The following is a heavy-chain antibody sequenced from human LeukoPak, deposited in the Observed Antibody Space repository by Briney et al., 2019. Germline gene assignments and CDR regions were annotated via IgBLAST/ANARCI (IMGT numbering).Heavy chain of an antibody. J-gene: IGHJ3*02. D-gene: IGHD2-15*01. CDR3: ARGRYCSADICSGGDVFDI. V-gene: IGHV4-4*07. Sequence: SETLSLTCTVSGGSINNYDGSWIRQPAGEGLEWIRRIYTRGSTNYNPSLKSRVTMSVDTSKNKSSLKLSSVTAADTAVYYCARGRYCSADICSGGDVFDIWGQGTMVSVSS. CDR2: IYTRGST. CDR1: GGSINNYD.